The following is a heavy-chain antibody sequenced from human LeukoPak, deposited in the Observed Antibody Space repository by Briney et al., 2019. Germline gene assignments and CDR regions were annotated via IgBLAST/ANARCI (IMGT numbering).Heavy chain of an antibody. Sequence: SDTLSLTCTVSGGSISSYYWSWLRQPTGKGLEWIGYIYCSGNTIYNPSLKSRVTIAVDTSKNNFSLMRICMTAADTALYYCARRRGSSGTIDYWGQGNLFTVSS. D-gene: IGHD6-19*01. V-gene: IGHV4-59*08. CDR3: ARRRGSSGTIDY. CDR1: GGSISSYY. J-gene: IGHJ4*02. CDR2: IYCSGNT.